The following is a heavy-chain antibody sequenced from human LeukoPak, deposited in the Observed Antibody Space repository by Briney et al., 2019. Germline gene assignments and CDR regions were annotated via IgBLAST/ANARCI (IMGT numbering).Heavy chain of an antibody. CDR1: GYTFTSYD. CDR3: ASFGFGSTEVWRWFDP. J-gene: IGHJ5*02. V-gene: IGHV1-8*03. D-gene: IGHD3-16*01. Sequence: ASVKVSCKASGYTFTSYDINWVRQATGQGLEWMGWMNPNSGNTGYAQKFQGRVTITRNTSISTAYMELSRLRSDDTAVYYCASFGFGSTEVWRWFDPWGQGTLVTVSS. CDR2: MNPNSGNT.